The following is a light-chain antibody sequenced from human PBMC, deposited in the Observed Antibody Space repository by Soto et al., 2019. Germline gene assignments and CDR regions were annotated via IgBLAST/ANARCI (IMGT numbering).Light chain of an antibody. Sequence: QSVLTQPASVSGSPGQSVTISCTGASSDVGAYEHVSWYQQHPGRAPKLILYDVNNRPSGVPNHFSGSKSGNTASLVISGLQANDEAHYYCSSYSSTNILVFGSGTKLTV. CDR1: SSDVGAYEH. CDR2: DVN. CDR3: SSYSSTNILV. V-gene: IGLV2-14*03. J-gene: IGLJ1*01.